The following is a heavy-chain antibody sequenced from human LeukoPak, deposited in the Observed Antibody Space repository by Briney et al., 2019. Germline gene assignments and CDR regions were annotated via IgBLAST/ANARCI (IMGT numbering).Heavy chain of an antibody. CDR3: AKTGTPWYYFDY. D-gene: IGHD6-13*01. CDR2: VSGSGGST. CDR1: GFTFSSYA. J-gene: IGHJ4*02. V-gene: IGHV3-23*01. Sequence: GGSLRLSCAASGFTFSSYAMSWVRQAPGKGLEWVSAVSGSGGSTYYADSVKGRFTISRDNSKNTLYLQMNSLRAEDTAVYYCAKTGTPWYYFDYWGQGTLVTVSS.